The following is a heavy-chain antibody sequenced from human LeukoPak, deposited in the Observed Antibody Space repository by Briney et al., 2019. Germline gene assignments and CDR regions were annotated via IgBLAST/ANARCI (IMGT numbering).Heavy chain of an antibody. J-gene: IGHJ4*02. D-gene: IGHD3-3*01. V-gene: IGHV3-20*04. CDR2: INWNGGST. Sequence: GGSLRLSCAASGFTFDDYGMSWVRQAPGKGLEWVSGINWNGGSTGYADSVKGRFTISIDNAKNSLYLQMNSLRAEDTALYYCARVILDTIFLQGYFDYWGQGTLVTVSS. CDR1: GFTFDDYG. CDR3: ARVILDTIFLQGYFDY.